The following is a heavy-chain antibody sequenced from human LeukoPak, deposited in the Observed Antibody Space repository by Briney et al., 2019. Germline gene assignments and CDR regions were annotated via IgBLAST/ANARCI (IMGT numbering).Heavy chain of an antibody. CDR1: GFTFSSYG. D-gene: IGHD3-3*01. J-gene: IGHJ5*02. CDR2: IRYDGRNK. CDR3: AKGLLRFLEWSFDP. V-gene: IGHV3-30*02. Sequence: GGSLRLSCAASGFTFSSYGMHWVRQAPGKGLEWVAFIRYDGRNKYYVDSVKGRFTISRDNSKNTLYLQMNSLRAEDTAVYYCAKGLLRFLEWSFDPWGQGTLVTVSS.